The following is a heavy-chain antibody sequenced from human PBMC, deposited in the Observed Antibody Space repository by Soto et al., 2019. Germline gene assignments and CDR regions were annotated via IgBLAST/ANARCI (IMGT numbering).Heavy chain of an antibody. D-gene: IGHD5-12*01. CDR1: GYTFTIYG. CDR3: ARALGYSGYAGMDV. CDR2: ISPDNGNT. Sequence: QVQLVQSGGEVKKPGASVKVSCKASGYTFTIYGINWVRQAPGQGLEWMGWISPDNGNTNYAQKLPGTVTMTTDTSTSTAYMELRSLRSDDTAVYYCARALGYSGYAGMDVWGQGTTVTVSS. V-gene: IGHV1-18*01. J-gene: IGHJ6*02.